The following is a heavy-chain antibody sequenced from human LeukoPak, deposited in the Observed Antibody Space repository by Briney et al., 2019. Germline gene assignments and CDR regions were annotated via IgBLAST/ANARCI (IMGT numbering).Heavy chain of an antibody. Sequence: GGSLRLSCAASGFTFSNYAMSWVRQAPGKGLEWVSGITGSGDDTSYADSVKGRFTISRDNSKNTVYLQMNSLRAEDTAVYYCATRQRLSDGYYWGQGILVTVSS. V-gene: IGHV3-23*01. D-gene: IGHD1-1*01. CDR2: ITGSGDDT. CDR3: ATRQRLSDGYY. J-gene: IGHJ4*02. CDR1: GFTFSNYA.